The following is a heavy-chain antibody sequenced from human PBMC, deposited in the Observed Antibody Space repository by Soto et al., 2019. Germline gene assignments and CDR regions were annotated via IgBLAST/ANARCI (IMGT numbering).Heavy chain of an antibody. CDR3: ARNGGPYYYYYGMDV. CDR1: GFTFSSYG. V-gene: IGHV3-33*01. Sequence: QVQLVESGGGVVQPGRSLRLSCAASGFTFSSYGMHWVRQAPGKGLEWVAVIWYDGSNKYYADSVKGRFTISRDNSKNTLYLQMNSLRAEDTAVYYCARNGGPYYYYYGMDVWGQGTTVTVSS. J-gene: IGHJ6*02. D-gene: IGHD2-15*01. CDR2: IWYDGSNK.